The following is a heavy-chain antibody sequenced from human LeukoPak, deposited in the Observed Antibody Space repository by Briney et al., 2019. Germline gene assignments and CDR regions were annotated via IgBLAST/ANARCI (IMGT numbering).Heavy chain of an antibody. Sequence: SVKVSCKASGGTFNDYALNWVRQAPGQGLEWMGVFIPVLGTANSTQNSQDRVTITADISTNTVYMELSSLRSEDTAVYYCARVSCSSGSCYLDYWGQGTLVTVSS. D-gene: IGHD2-15*01. V-gene: IGHV1-69*10. CDR3: ARVSCSSGSCYLDY. CDR1: GGTFNDYA. CDR2: FIPVLGTA. J-gene: IGHJ4*02.